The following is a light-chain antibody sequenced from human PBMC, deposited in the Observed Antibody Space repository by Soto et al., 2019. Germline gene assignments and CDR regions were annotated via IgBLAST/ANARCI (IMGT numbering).Light chain of an antibody. Sequence: DLQMTQSPSPLSAPVGDRVTLTCRASQSISSWLAWYQQKPGKAPKLLINKASSLESGVPSRFSGSGSGTEFTLTISSLQPEDFATYYCLQDDNYPLTFGGGTKVDI. CDR3: LQDDNYPLT. V-gene: IGKV1-5*03. J-gene: IGKJ4*01. CDR2: KAS. CDR1: QSISSW.